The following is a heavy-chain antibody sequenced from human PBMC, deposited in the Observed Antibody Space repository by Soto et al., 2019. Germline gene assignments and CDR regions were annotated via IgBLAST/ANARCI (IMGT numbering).Heavy chain of an antibody. CDR1: GFTFSSYA. D-gene: IGHD6-13*01. CDR3: AKERWAAAGTPTLDY. CDR2: ISGGTSST. V-gene: IGHV3-23*01. Sequence: EVQLLESGGGLVQPGGSLRLSCADSGFTFSSYAMSWVRQAPGKGLEWVSAISGGTSSTYYADSVKGRFTISRDNSKNTLYLQMNSLRAEDTAGYYCAKERWAAAGTPTLDYWGQGTLVTVSS. J-gene: IGHJ4*02.